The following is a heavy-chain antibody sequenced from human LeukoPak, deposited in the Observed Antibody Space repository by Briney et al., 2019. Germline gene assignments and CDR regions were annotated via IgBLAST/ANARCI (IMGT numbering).Heavy chain of an antibody. CDR1: GFIFSQYS. V-gene: IGHV3-48*01. D-gene: IGHD5-12*01. Sequence: GGSLRLSCAASGFIFSQYSMNWVRQAPGKELEWVSHIRSSSETFYADSVKGRFTISRDNARNSLYLQMNNLRGEDTAIYYCARDAGNSGYGCDLWGQGTLVTVSP. CDR2: IRSSSET. J-gene: IGHJ5*02. CDR3: ARDAGNSGYGCDL.